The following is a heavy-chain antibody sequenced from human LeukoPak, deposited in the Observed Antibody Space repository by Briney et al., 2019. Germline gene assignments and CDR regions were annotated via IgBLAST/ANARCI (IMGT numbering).Heavy chain of an antibody. J-gene: IGHJ4*02. CDR1: GYTFTGYY. Sequence: GASVKVSCKDSGYTFTGYYMHWVRQAPGQGLEWMGWINPNSGGTNYAQKFQGRVTMTRDTSISTAYMELSRLRSDDTAVYYCARDLPGSSGIYGDSSFDYWGQGTLVTVSS. D-gene: IGHD4-17*01. CDR2: INPNSGGT. V-gene: IGHV1-2*02. CDR3: ARDLPGSSGIYGDSSFDY.